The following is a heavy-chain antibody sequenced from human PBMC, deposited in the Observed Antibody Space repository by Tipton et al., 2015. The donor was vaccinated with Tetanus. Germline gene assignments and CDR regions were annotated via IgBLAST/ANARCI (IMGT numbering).Heavy chain of an antibody. CDR3: ARMYSTSSPFDH. CDR1: GYSFTSHW. Sequence: QLVQSGADVKKPGESLKISCKAFGYSFTSHWIGWVRQMPGKGLEWVGMIFPDDSDTRYSPSFQGHVPFSVDKSTSTVYLQWSSLKASDTAMYFCARMYSTSSPFDHWGQGTLVAVSS. V-gene: IGHV5-51*01. CDR2: IFPDDSDT. J-gene: IGHJ4*02. D-gene: IGHD6-6*01.